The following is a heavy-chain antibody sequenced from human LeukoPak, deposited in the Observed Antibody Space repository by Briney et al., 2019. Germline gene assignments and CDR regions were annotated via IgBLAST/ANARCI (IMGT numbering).Heavy chain of an antibody. D-gene: IGHD3-22*01. J-gene: IGHJ6*02. Sequence: ASVKVSCKASGYTFTGYYMHRVRQAPGQGLEWMGWINPNSGGTNYAQKFQGRVTMTRDTSISTAYMELSRLRSDDTAVYHCARVNDSSGYTYFYYYGMDVWGQGTTVTVSS. CDR2: INPNSGGT. V-gene: IGHV1-2*02. CDR1: GYTFTGYY. CDR3: ARVNDSSGYTYFYYYGMDV.